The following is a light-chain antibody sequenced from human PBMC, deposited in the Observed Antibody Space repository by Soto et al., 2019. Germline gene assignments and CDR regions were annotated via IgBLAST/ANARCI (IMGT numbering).Light chain of an antibody. CDR1: SSDVADYKY. CDR2: EVT. V-gene: IGLV2-14*01. Sequence: QSALTQPASVSGSPGQSITISCTGTSSDVADYKYVSWYQQHPGKAPKALIAEVTKRPSGVSDRFSGSKSGNTASLTISGLQAEDEADYSCSSYTTNNTLVFGTGTKLTVL. CDR3: SSYTTNNTLV. J-gene: IGLJ1*01.